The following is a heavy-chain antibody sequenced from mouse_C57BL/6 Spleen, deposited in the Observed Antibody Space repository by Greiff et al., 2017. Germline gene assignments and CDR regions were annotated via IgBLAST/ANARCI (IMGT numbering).Heavy chain of an antibody. V-gene: IGHV1-4*01. J-gene: IGHJ3*01. D-gene: IGHD1-1*01. CDR2: INPSSGYT. CDR3: ARDYGSSPAWFAY. Sequence: VQLQQSGAELARPGASVKMSCKASGYTFTSYTMHWVKQRPGQGLEWIGYINPSSGYTKYNQKFKDKATLTADKSSSTAYMQLSSLTSEDSAVYYCARDYGSSPAWFAYWGQGTLVTVSA. CDR1: GYTFTSYT.